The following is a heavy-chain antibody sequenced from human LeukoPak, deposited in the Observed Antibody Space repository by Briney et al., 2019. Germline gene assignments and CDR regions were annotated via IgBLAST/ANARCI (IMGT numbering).Heavy chain of an antibody. CDR3: ARDMELRYFDWLPSEGCFDY. J-gene: IGHJ4*02. V-gene: IGHV3-11*01. D-gene: IGHD3-9*01. CDR2: ISSSGSTI. Sequence: GGSLRLSGAASGFTFSDYYMNWVRQAPGKGLEWVSYISSSGSTIYYADSVKGRFTISRDNAKNSLYLQMNSLRAEDTAVYYCARDMELRYFDWLPSEGCFDYWGQGTVVTVSS. CDR1: GFTFSDYY.